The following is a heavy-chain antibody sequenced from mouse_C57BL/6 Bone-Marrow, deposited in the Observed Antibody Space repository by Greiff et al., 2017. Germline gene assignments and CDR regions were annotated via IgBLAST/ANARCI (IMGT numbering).Heavy chain of an antibody. V-gene: IGHV5-6*01. J-gene: IGHJ1*03. CDR2: ISSGGSYT. CDR3: ARQGSTAVGDWYFDV. D-gene: IGHD1-1*01. Sequence: EVMLVESGGDLVKPGGSLKLSCAASGFTFSSYGMSWVRQTPDKRLEWVATISSGGSYTYYPDSVKGRFTISRDNAKNTLYLQMSSLKSEDTAMYYCARQGSTAVGDWYFDVWGTGTTVTVSS. CDR1: GFTFSSYG.